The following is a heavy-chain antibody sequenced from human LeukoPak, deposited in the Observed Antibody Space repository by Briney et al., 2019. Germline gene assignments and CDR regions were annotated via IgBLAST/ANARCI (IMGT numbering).Heavy chain of an antibody. CDR1: GFTFSSYS. V-gene: IGHV3-48*01. Sequence: GGSLRLSCAASGFTFSSYSMNWVRQAPGKGLEWVSYISSSSSTIYYADSVKGRFTISRDNAKNSLYLQMNSLRAEDTAVYYCARDLGGDCSSTSCYHYWGQGTLVTVSS. J-gene: IGHJ4*02. CDR2: ISSSSSTI. CDR3: ARDLGGDCSSTSCYHY. D-gene: IGHD2-2*01.